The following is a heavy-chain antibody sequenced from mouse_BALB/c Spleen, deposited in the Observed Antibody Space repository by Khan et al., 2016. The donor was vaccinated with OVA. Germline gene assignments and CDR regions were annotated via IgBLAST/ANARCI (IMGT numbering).Heavy chain of an antibody. V-gene: IGHV3-2*02. CDR2: ISYSGRT. CDR1: GYSITSDYA. CDR3: ARSVTITTVVATDFDY. Sequence: EVQLQESGPGLVKPSQSLSLTCTVTGYSITSDYAWNWIRQFPGNKLEWMGYISYSGRTSSNPSLKSRISITRAPSKNQFFLQLNSVPPEDTATYYCARSVTITTVVATDFDYWGQGTTLTVSS. D-gene: IGHD1-1*01. J-gene: IGHJ2*01.